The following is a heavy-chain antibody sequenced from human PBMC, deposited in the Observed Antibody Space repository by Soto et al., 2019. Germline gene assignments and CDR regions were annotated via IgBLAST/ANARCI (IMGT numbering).Heavy chain of an antibody. CDR1: GFMFRRYR. J-gene: IGHJ5*01. CDR3: ARDPYQSCSDYRAVLDF. V-gene: IGHV3-7*01. D-gene: IGHD4-17*01. Sequence: GGSLRLSCAASGFMFRRYRMTGFRQPPGKGLEWVANIQQDGTEKNYVDSVKGRFTISRDNAKNSLFLQMNSLRAEDTAVYYCARDPYQSCSDYRAVLDFWGQGTSVIGSS. CDR2: IQQDGTEK.